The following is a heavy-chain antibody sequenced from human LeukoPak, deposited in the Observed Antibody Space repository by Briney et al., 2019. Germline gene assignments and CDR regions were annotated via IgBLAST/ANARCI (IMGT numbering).Heavy chain of an antibody. CDR1: GGSFSGYY. CDR3: ARGMRITIFGVVLWNWFDP. D-gene: IGHD3-3*01. Sequence: SETLSLTCAVYGGSFSGYYWSWIRQPPGKGLEWIGEINHSGSTNYNPSLKSRVTISVDTSKNQFSLKLSSVTAADTAVYYCARGMRITIFGVVLWNWFDPWGQGTLVTVSS. V-gene: IGHV4-34*01. CDR2: INHSGST. J-gene: IGHJ5*02.